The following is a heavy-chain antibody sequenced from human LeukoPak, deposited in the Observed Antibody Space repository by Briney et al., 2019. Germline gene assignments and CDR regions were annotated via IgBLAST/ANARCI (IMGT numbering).Heavy chain of an antibody. D-gene: IGHD6-19*01. CDR3: ARAGYSSGWYYFDY. V-gene: IGHV4-59*01. CDR2: IYYSGST. CDR1: GGSISSYY. J-gene: IGHJ4*02. Sequence: AETLSVTCTVSGGSISSYYWSWLRQPPGKGLEWIGYIYYSGSTNYNPSLKSRVTISVDTSKNQFSLKLSSVTAADTAVYYCARAGYSSGWYYFDYWGQGTLVTVSS.